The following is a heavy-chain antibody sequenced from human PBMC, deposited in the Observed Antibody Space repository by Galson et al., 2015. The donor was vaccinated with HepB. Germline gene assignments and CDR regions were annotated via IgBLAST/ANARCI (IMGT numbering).Heavy chain of an antibody. CDR1: GYTFTSYG. CDR3: ARVGLTNYDYIWGSYRYVAFDI. Sequence: SVKVSCKASGYTFTSYGISWVRQAPGQGLEWMGWISAYNGNTNYAQKLQGRVTMTTDTSTSTAYMELRSLRSDDTAVYYCARVGLTNYDYIWGSYRYVAFDIWGQVTIVTVSS. CDR2: ISAYNGNT. D-gene: IGHD3-16*02. J-gene: IGHJ3*02. V-gene: IGHV1-18*01.